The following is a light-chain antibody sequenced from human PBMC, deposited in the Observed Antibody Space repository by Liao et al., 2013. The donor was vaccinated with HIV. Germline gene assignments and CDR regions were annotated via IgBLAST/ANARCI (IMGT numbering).Light chain of an antibody. Sequence: SYVLTQPPSVSVAPGKTARITCGGTNIGSKSVHWYQQKPGQSPVLVIYQDVKRPSGIPERFSGSNSGDTATLTISGTQPMDEGDYYCQVWDRGPALFGGGTKLTVL. CDR1: NIGSKS. V-gene: IGLV3-21*01. CDR3: QVWDRGPAL. J-gene: IGLJ2*01. CDR2: QDV.